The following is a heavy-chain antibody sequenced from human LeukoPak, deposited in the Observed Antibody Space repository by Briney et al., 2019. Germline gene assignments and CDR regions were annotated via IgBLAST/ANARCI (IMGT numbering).Heavy chain of an antibody. CDR2: ISSSSSYI. CDR1: GFTFSSYA. Sequence: PGGSLRLSCAASGFTFSSYAMNWVRQAPGKGLEWVSSISSSSSYIYYADSVKGRFTISRDNAKNSLYLQMNSLRAEDTAVYYCARDKEGRARAFDIWGQGTMVTVSS. V-gene: IGHV3-21*01. CDR3: ARDKEGRARAFDI. J-gene: IGHJ3*02.